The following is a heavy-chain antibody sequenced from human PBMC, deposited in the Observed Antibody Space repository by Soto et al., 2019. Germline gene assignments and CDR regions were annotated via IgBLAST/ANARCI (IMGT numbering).Heavy chain of an antibody. CDR2: IDPSDSYT. Sequence: PGESLKSSCKGSGYSFTSYWISWVRQMPGKGLEWMGRIDPSDSYTNYSPSFQGHVTISADKSISTAYLQWSSLKASDTAMYYCAVSTYYYDSSGTGDYWGQGTLVTVSS. CDR1: GYSFTSYW. V-gene: IGHV5-10-1*01. CDR3: AVSTYYYDSSGTGDY. J-gene: IGHJ4*02. D-gene: IGHD3-22*01.